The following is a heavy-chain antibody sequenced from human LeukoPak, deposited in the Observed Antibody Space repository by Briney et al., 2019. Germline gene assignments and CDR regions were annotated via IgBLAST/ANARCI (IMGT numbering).Heavy chain of an antibody. Sequence: GRSLRLSCAASGFTFSSYGMHWVRQAPGKGLEWVAVISYDGSNKYYADSVKGRFTISRDNSKNTLYLQMNSLRAEDTAVYYCAKGEHYDSSGYFPDYWAQGTLVTVSS. D-gene: IGHD3-22*01. CDR3: AKGEHYDSSGYFPDY. CDR1: GFTFSSYG. V-gene: IGHV3-30*18. CDR2: ISYDGSNK. J-gene: IGHJ4*02.